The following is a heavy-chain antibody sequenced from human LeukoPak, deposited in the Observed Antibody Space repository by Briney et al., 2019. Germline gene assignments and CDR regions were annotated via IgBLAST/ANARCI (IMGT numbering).Heavy chain of an antibody. CDR2: IYYSGST. Sequence: RPSETLSLTCTVSGGSLSSSSYYWGWIRQPPGKGLEWIGSIYYSGSTYYNPSLKSRVTISVDTSKNQFSLKLSSVTAADTAVYYCARSVVPAAQNWFDPWGQGTLVTVSS. CDR3: ARSVVPAAQNWFDP. D-gene: IGHD2-2*01. J-gene: IGHJ5*02. V-gene: IGHV4-39*01. CDR1: GGSLSSSSYY.